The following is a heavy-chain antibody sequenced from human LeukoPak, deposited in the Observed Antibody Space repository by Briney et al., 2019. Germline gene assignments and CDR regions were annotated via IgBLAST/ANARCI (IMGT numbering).Heavy chain of an antibody. CDR1: GGTYSRYA. CDR3: ARAARSWFDP. J-gene: IGHJ5*02. CDR2: IIPIFGTA. V-gene: IGHV1-69*05. D-gene: IGHD6-6*01. Sequence: ASVKLSCKASGGTYSRYAISWVRQAPGQGLEWMGGIIPIFGTANYAQKFQGRVTITTDESTSTAYMELSSLRSEDTAVYYCARAARSWFDPWGQGTLVSVSS.